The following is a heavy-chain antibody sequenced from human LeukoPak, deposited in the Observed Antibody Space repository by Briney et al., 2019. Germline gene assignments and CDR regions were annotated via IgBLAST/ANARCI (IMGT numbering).Heavy chain of an antibody. D-gene: IGHD5-18*01. CDR2: ISGSGGST. J-gene: IGHJ4*02. CDR1: GFTFSIYW. CDR3: AYSGYSYGSLDYFDY. Sequence: PGGSLRLSCAASGFTFSIYWMSWVRQAPGKGLEWVSAISGSGGSTYYADSVKGRFTISRDNSKNTLYLQMNSLRAEDTAVYYCAYSGYSYGSLDYFDYWGQGTLVTVSS. V-gene: IGHV3-23*01.